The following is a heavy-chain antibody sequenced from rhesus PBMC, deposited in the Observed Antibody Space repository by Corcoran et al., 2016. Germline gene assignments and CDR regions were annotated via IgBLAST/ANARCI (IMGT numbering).Heavy chain of an antibody. Sequence: QVKLQQWGEGLVKPSETLSLTCAVYGGSISGYYYWSWIRQPPGKGLEGIGYIYGNSASPNFNPSLKNRVTISNDTSKNQFSLKLCSVTAADTAVYYCARDGSSIAAAGRALYFEFWGQGALVTVSS. J-gene: IGHJ1*01. CDR2: IYGNSASP. CDR1: GGSISGYYY. CDR3: ARDGSSIAAAGRALYFEF. D-gene: IGHD6-25*01. V-gene: IGHV4-73*01.